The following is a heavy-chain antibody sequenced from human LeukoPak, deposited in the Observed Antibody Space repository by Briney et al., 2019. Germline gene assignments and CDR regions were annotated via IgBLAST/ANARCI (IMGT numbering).Heavy chain of an antibody. D-gene: IGHD4/OR15-4a*01. V-gene: IGHV3-23*01. Sequence: GGSLRLSCAASGLTFSSYAMTWVRQAPGKGLEWVSISGSGGDTYYADSVKGRFTISRDNSKNTLYLQMNSLRAEDTAVYYCAKARGATYGTYYFDYWGQGTLVTVSS. CDR3: AKARGATYGTYYFDY. CDR2: SGSGGDT. J-gene: IGHJ4*02. CDR1: GLTFSSYA.